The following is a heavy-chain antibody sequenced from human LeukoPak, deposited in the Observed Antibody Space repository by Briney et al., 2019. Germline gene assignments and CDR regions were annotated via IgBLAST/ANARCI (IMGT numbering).Heavy chain of an antibody. CDR3: ANADYYDSSGYYWGGFDY. CDR2: ISGSGGST. D-gene: IGHD3-22*01. CDR1: GFTFSSYA. V-gene: IGHV3-23*01. Sequence: GGSLRLSCAASGFTFSSYAMSWVRQAPGKGLEWVSAISGSGGSTYCADSVKGRFTISRDNSKNTLYLQMSSLRAEDTAVYYCANADYYDSSGYYWGGFDYWGQGTLVTVSS. J-gene: IGHJ4*02.